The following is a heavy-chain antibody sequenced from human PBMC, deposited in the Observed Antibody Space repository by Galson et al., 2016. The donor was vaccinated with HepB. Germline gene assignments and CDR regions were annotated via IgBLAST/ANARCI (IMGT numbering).Heavy chain of an antibody. D-gene: IGHD3-10*01. J-gene: IGHJ4*01. Sequence: SLRLSCAASGFTFSRYSMNWVRQAPGKGLEWVSSISSDSNYIYYADSVRGRFTISRDNTKNTLYLQMNSLRAEDTAVYYCTRRYYYGYSCHPLDYWGQGTLVTVSS. V-gene: IGHV3-21*04. CDR1: GFTFSRYS. CDR3: TRRYYYGYSCHPLDY. CDR2: ISSDSNYI.